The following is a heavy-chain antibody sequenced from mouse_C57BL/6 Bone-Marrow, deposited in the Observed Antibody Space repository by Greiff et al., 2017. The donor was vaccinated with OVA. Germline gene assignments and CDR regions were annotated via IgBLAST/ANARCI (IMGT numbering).Heavy chain of an antibody. D-gene: IGHD2-12*01. CDR1: GFTFSDYG. J-gene: IGHJ4*01. CDR3: ARRELLPAMDY. CDR2: ISNLAYSI. Sequence: EVKLVESGGGLVQPGGSLKLSCAASGFTFSDYGMAWVRQAPRKGPEWVAFISNLAYSIYYADTVTGRFTISRENAKNTLYLETGSLRSEDRAMYYCARRELLPAMDYWGQGTSVTVSS. V-gene: IGHV5-15*04.